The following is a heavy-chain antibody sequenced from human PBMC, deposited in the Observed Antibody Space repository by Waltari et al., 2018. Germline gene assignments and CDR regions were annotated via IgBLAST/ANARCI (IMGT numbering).Heavy chain of an antibody. CDR2: IYHSGST. V-gene: IGHV4-38-2*02. D-gene: IGHD4-17*01. CDR3: ARDDHDYGPLGWFDP. J-gene: IGHJ5*02. Sequence: QVQLQESGPGLVKPSETLSLTCAVSGYSISSGYYWGWIRQPPGKGLEWIGSIYHSGSTYYNPSLKSRVTISVDTSKNQFSLKLSSVTAADTAVYYCARDDHDYGPLGWFDPWGQGTLVTVSS. CDR1: GYSISSGYY.